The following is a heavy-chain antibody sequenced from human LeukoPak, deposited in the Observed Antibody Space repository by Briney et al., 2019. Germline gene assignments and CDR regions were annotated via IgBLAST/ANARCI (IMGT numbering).Heavy chain of an antibody. J-gene: IGHJ2*01. CDR3: AKGKGPTANWYFDV. CDR2: IGGGPGNT. V-gene: IGHV3-23*01. D-gene: IGHD2-21*02. Sequence: PGESLRLSCAASGFSFSSYAMSWVRQAPGKGLEWASVIGGGPGNTYYTDSVKGRFTISRDNSKNTLYLHLNSLRAEDTAVYYCAKGKGPTANWYFDVWGRGTLVTVSS. CDR1: GFSFSSYA.